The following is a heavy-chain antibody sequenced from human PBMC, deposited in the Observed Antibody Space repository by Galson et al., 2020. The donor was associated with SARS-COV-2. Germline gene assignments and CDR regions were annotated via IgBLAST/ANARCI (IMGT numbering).Heavy chain of an antibody. CDR1: GGSISSSNW. J-gene: IGHJ5*02. V-gene: IGHV4-4*02. D-gene: IGHD4-17*01. Sequence: SETLSLTCAVSGGSISSSNWWSWVRQPPGKGLEWIGEIYHSGSTNYNPSLKSRVTISVDKSKNQFSLKLSSVTAADTAVYYCARSLKGYTVTTIGWFDPWGQGTLVTVSS. CDR2: IYHSGST. CDR3: ARSLKGYTVTTIGWFDP.